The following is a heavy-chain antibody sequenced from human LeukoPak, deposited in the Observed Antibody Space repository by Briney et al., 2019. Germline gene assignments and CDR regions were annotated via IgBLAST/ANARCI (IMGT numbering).Heavy chain of an antibody. CDR2: IYDSGST. CDR3: ARDYYGSGSYLGTDY. Sequence: ASETLSLTCTVAGGSISSGGYYWSWIRLHPGKGLEWIGYIYDSGSTYDNPALKSRVTISVATSKNQFSLKLSSVTAADTAVYYCARDYYGSGSYLGTDYWGQGTLVTVSS. CDR1: GGSISSGGYY. V-gene: IGHV4-31*03. J-gene: IGHJ4*02. D-gene: IGHD3-10*01.